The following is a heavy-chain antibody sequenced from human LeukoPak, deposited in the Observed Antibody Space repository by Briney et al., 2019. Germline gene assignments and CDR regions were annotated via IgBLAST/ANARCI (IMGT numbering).Heavy chain of an antibody. V-gene: IGHV3-74*01. Sequence: PGGSLRLLYAASGFTFRSYWAHWVRQAPGKGLVWVSRINSDGSRTTYADSVKGRFTISRDNAKNTLYLQMNSLRAEDTAVYYCARDLDFCWGDRPWGQGTLVSVSS. J-gene: IGHJ5*02. D-gene: IGHD2-21*02. CDR3: ARDLDFCWGDRP. CDR1: GFTFRSYW. CDR2: INSDGSRT.